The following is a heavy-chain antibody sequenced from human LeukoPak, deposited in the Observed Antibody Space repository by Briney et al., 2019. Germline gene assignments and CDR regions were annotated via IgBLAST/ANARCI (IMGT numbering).Heavy chain of an antibody. CDR1: GFTFSSYE. J-gene: IGHJ4*02. CDR3: ASYPLVSSGWYCFDY. D-gene: IGHD6-19*01. V-gene: IGHV3-48*03. CDR2: ISSSGSTI. Sequence: GGSLRLSCAASGFTFSSYEMNWVLQAPGKGLEWVSYISSSGSTIYYADSVKGRFTISRDNAKNSLYLQMNSLRAEDTAVYYCASYPLVSSGWYCFDYWGQGTLVTVSS.